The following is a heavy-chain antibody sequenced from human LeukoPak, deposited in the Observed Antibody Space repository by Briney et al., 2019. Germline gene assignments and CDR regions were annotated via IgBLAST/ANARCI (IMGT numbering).Heavy chain of an antibody. CDR1: GFTFSSYA. CDR2: ISGSGGST. D-gene: IGHD6-6*01. J-gene: IGHJ4*02. CDR3: AKARRQLVRPDWVDY. Sequence: GGSLRLSCAASGFTFSSYAMSWVRQAPGKGLEWVSAISGSGGSTYYADSVKGRFTISRDNSKNTLYLQMNSLRAEDTAVYYCAKARRQLVRPDWVDYWGQGTLVTVSS. V-gene: IGHV3-23*01.